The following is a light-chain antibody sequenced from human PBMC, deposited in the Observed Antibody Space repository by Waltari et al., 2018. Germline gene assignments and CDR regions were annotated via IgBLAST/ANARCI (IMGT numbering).Light chain of an antibody. CDR1: PGVTNNF. J-gene: IGKJ2*01. Sequence: IVLTQSPGTLSLSPGGSATLSCRASPGVTNNFLAWYQQKLGQGPRLLIYGPFLRATGVPDRFSGSGSGTDFTLTISRLEPEDFAVYFCHQYGGAPYTFGQGTKLEIK. CDR2: GPF. V-gene: IGKV3-20*01. CDR3: HQYGGAPYT.